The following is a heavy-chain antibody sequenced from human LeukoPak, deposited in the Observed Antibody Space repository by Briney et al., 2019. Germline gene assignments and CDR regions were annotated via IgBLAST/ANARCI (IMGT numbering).Heavy chain of an antibody. D-gene: IGHD3-16*02. CDR3: ARDNDYVWGSYRYHPFGY. V-gene: IGHV3-64D*06. CDR1: GFTFSSYA. Sequence: SGGSLRLSCSASGFTFSSYAIHWVRQVPGKGLEYVSGIRSNGDTTYYADSVKGRFTISRDNSKNTVYLQMSSLRAEDTAVYYCARDNDYVWGSYRYHPFGYWGQGTLVTVSS. CDR2: IRSNGDTT. J-gene: IGHJ4*02.